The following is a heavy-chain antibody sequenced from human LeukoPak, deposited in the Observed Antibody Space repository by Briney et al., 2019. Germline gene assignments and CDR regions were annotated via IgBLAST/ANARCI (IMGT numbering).Heavy chain of an antibody. CDR2: ISSRSKYI. J-gene: IGHJ6*03. Sequence: GGSLRLSCAASGFTFGPYTMNWVRQAPGKGLEWVSSISSRSKYIYHADSVKGRFTISRDDAKNSLYMQMNSLRVDDTAVYYCARAFDTSWDYYYMDVWGKGTTVTVSS. CDR1: GFTFGPYT. D-gene: IGHD2-2*01. V-gene: IGHV3-21*06. CDR3: ARAFDTSWDYYYMDV.